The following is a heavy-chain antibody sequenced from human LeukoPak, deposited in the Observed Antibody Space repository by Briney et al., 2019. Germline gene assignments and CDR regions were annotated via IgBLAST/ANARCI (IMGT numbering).Heavy chain of an antibody. D-gene: IGHD4-11*01. J-gene: IGHJ4*02. CDR2: INPRDGTT. CDR3: ARDYSNHIDY. CDR1: GYTFTSYY. V-gene: IGHV1-46*01. Sequence: ASVKVSCKASGYTFTSYYMHWVRQAPGQGLEWMGIINPRDGTTSYTQKFQGRVTMTRDTSTSTVYMELSSLRFEDTAVYHCARDYSNHIDYWGQGTLVTVSS.